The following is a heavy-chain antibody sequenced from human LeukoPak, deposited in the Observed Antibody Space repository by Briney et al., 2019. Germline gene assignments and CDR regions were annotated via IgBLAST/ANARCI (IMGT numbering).Heavy chain of an antibody. Sequence: GGSLRLSCSASGFTFSSYGMHWVRQAPGKGLEWEAVISYDGSNKYYADSVKGRLTISRDNYRNTLYLQMNSLRAEDTAVYYCARGSGYLETFDYWGQGTLVTVSS. J-gene: IGHJ4*02. CDR3: ARGSGYLETFDY. V-gene: IGHV3-30*03. D-gene: IGHD3-22*01. CDR2: ISYDGSNK. CDR1: GFTFSSYG.